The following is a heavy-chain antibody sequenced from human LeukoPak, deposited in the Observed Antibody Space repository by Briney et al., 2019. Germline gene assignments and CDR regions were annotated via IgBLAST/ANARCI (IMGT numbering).Heavy chain of an antibody. J-gene: IGHJ4*02. CDR1: GGSISSYY. V-gene: IGHV4-59*01. Sequence: SETLSLTCTVSGGSISSYYWSWIRQPPGKGLEWIGYIYYSGSTNYNPPLKSRVTISVDTSKNQFSLKLSSVTAADTTVYYCASTPSAGRTFDYWGQGTLVTVSS. CDR2: IYYSGST. CDR3: ASTPSAGRTFDY.